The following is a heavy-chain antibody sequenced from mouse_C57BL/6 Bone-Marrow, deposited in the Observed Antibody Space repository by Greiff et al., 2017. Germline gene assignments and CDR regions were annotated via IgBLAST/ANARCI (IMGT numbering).Heavy chain of an antibody. V-gene: IGHV1-58*01. CDR1: GYTFTSYG. J-gene: IGHJ4*01. D-gene: IGHD2-5*01. CDR2: IYIGNGYT. CDR3: ARSTIVTLLPMYY. Sequence: EVQLQQSGAELVRPGSSVKMSCKTSGYTFTSYGINWVKQRPGQGLEWIGYIYIGNGYTESNEKCKGKATLTSDTSSSTAYMQLSSLTSEDSAIYFCARSTIVTLLPMYYWGQGTSVTVSS.